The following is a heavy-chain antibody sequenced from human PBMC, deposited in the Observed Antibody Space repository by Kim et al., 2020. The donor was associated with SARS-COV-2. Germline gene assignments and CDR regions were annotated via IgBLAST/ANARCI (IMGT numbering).Heavy chain of an antibody. D-gene: IGHD3-10*01. CDR2: IYPGDFDI. V-gene: IGHV5-51*01. CDR1: GYIFTDYW. CDR3: ARRRGPSWFDP. Sequence: GESLKISCECSGYIFTDYWIAWVRQMPGKGLEWMGMIYPGDFDITYSPSFQGHVTISADRSINTAYLHWSSLEASDTAMYYCARRRGPSWFDPWGQGTLVTVSS. J-gene: IGHJ5*02.